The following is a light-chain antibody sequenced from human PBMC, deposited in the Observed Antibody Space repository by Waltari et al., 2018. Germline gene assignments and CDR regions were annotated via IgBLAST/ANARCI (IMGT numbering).Light chain of an antibody. V-gene: IGKV1-39*01. CDR1: HPIATY. CDR2: AAS. J-gene: IGKJ1*01. CDR3: QQDYISPWT. Sequence: DLQLTQSPSSLSASVGDRVTITCRASHPIATYVSLLHQKPGKGPKELIYAASTLQTGVPTRFSGSGSGTDFTLTIAGLEPEDSGTYFCQQDYISPWTFGQGTTVEV.